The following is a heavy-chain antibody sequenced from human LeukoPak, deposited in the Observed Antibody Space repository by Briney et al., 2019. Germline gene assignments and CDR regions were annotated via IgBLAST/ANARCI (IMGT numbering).Heavy chain of an antibody. CDR2: IYYSGST. Sequence: TFSSYWMSWIRQPPGKELECLGSIYYSGSTYYNPSLKSRVTISLDTSKNQFSLKLSSVTAADTAVYYCARHKQSGTYYDAFDIWGQGTMVTVSS. CDR1: TFSSYW. J-gene: IGHJ3*02. D-gene: IGHD1-26*01. CDR3: ARHKQSGTYYDAFDI. V-gene: IGHV4-39*01.